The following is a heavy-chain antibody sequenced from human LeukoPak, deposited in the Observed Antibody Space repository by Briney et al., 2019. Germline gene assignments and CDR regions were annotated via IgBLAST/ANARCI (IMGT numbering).Heavy chain of an antibody. CDR2: IYRDDNT. CDR3: VHRRYGGNLAY. J-gene: IGHJ4*02. Sequence: SGPTLVKPRQILTLSCTFSGFSCTTSGVGVGWSRQRPGNALERLAFIYRDDNTRYRQSLKSRPTISKNTSKNQVVLTMTAMDLVDTATYYCVHRRYGGNLAYWGQGTRVTVSS. V-gene: IGHV2-5*02. CDR1: GFSCTTSGVG. D-gene: IGHD5-12*01.